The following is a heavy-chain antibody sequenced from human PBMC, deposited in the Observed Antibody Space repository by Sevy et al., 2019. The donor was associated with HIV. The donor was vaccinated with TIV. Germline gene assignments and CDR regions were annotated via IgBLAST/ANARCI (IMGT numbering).Heavy chain of an antibody. V-gene: IGHV3-23*01. D-gene: IGHD6-13*01. CDR3: AKGDSTFYGLDV. J-gene: IGHJ6*02. CDR1: GFTFSTYT. Sequence: GGSLRLSCAASGFTFSTYTMNWVRQAPGKGLEWVSAISGSGGSTYYADSVKGRFTISRDKSKKTLFLQMNSLRAEDTAVYYCAKGDSTFYGLDVWGQGTTVTVS. CDR2: ISGSGGST.